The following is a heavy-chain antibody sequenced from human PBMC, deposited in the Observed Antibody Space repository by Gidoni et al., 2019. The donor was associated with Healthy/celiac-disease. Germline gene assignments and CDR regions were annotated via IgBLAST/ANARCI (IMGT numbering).Heavy chain of an antibody. J-gene: IGHJ4*02. V-gene: IGHV4-31*03. CDR2: IYYSGST. CDR1: GGSISRGGYY. Sequence: QVQLQESGPGLVKPSQTLSLTCTVSGGSISRGGYYWSWIRQHPGKGLEWIGYIYYSGSTYSNPSLKSRVTISVDTSKNQFSLKLSSVTAADTAVYYCARARRQQWLALYYFDYWGQGTLVTVSS. D-gene: IGHD6-19*01. CDR3: ARARRQQWLALYYFDY.